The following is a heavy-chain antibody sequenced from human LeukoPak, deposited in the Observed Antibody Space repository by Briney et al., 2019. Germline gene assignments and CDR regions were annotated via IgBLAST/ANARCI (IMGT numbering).Heavy chain of an antibody. D-gene: IGHD4-17*01. Sequence: PGGSLRLSCAASGFTVSSNYMSWVRQAPGKGLEWVSVVYGGGSTYYADSVKGRFTISRDNSKNTLYLQMNSLRAEDTAVYYCARTHDYGDYTFDYWGQGTLVTVSS. CDR2: VYGGGST. CDR3: ARTHDYGDYTFDY. J-gene: IGHJ4*02. V-gene: IGHV3-53*01. CDR1: GFTVSSNY.